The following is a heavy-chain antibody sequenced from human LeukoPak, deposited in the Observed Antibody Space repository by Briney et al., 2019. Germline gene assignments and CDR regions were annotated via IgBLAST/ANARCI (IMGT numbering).Heavy chain of an antibody. CDR3: ARLGSGWYADY. Sequence: GESLKISFKGSGYSVTSYWIGWVRPMPGKGLEGMGIIYPGESDTRYSPSFQGQVTISADKSISTAYLQWSSLKASDTAMYYCARLGSGWYADYWGQGTLVTVSS. D-gene: IGHD6-13*01. J-gene: IGHJ4*02. CDR2: IYPGESDT. CDR1: GYSVTSYW. V-gene: IGHV5-51*01.